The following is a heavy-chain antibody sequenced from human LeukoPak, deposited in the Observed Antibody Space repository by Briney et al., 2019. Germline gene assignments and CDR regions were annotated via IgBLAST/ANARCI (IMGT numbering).Heavy chain of an antibody. CDR2: ISWNSGSI. CDR1: GFTFDDYA. CDR3: AAPIEGYCSSTSCPVDY. J-gene: IGHJ4*02. V-gene: IGHV3-9*01. Sequence: GGSLRLSCAASGFTFDDYAMHWVRQAPGKGLEWVSGISWNSGSIGYADSVKGRFTISRDNAKNSLYLQMNSLRAEDTALYYCAAPIEGYCSSTSCPVDYWGQGTLVTVSS. D-gene: IGHD2-2*01.